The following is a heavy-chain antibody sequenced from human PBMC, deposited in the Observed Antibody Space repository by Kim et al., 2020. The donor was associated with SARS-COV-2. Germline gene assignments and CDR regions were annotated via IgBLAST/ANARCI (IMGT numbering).Heavy chain of an antibody. Sequence: SETLSLTCTVSGGSISSFYWSWIRQPPGKGLEWIGYIYYTGSTNYNPSLKSRVTISVDTSKNQFSLTLSSGTAADTAVYYCARDLGAASRDYYFDYWGQGTLVPSP. D-gene: IGHD6-13*01. CDR2: IYYTGST. V-gene: IGHV4-59*01. CDR3: ARDLGAASRDYYFDY. J-gene: IGHJ4*02. CDR1: GGSISSFY.